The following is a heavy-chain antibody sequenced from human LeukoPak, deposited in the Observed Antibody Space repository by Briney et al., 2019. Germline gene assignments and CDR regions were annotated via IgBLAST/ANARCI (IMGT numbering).Heavy chain of an antibody. D-gene: IGHD5-12*01. Sequence: GRSLRLSCAASGFTFSSYAMHWVRQAPGKGLEWVSGISWNSGSIGYADSVKGRFTISRDNAKNSLYLQMNSLRAEDMALYYCAKGGISGYDAYFDYWGQGTLVTVSS. CDR1: GFTFSSYA. CDR3: AKGGISGYDAYFDY. V-gene: IGHV3-9*03. J-gene: IGHJ4*02. CDR2: ISWNSGSI.